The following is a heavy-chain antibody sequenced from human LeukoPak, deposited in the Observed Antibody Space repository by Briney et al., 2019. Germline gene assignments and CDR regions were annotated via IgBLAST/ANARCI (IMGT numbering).Heavy chain of an antibody. CDR2: ISAYNGNT. J-gene: IGHJ5*02. CDR3: AREGEYIQGIVVVPAAPGWFDP. Sequence: ASVKVSCKASGYTFTSYGISWVRQAPGQGLEWMGWISAYNGNTNYAQKLQGRVTMTTDTSTSTAYMELRSLRSDDTAVYYCAREGEYIQGIVVVPAAPGWFDPWGQGTLVTVSS. D-gene: IGHD2-2*01. CDR1: GYTFTSYG. V-gene: IGHV1-18*01.